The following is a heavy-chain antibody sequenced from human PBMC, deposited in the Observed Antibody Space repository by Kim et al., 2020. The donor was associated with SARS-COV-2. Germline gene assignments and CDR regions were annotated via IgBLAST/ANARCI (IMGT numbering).Heavy chain of an antibody. CDR1: GYTLTELS. CDR3: ATGVVLYGSLRPNYYYYYG. D-gene: IGHD4-17*01. Sequence: ASVKVSCKVSGYTLTELSMHWVRQAPGKGLEWMGGFDPEDGETIYAQKFQGRVNMTEDPSTDTAYMELRSLRSEDTAVYYCATGVVLYGSLRPNYYYYYG. V-gene: IGHV1-24*01. CDR2: FDPEDGET. J-gene: IGHJ6*01.